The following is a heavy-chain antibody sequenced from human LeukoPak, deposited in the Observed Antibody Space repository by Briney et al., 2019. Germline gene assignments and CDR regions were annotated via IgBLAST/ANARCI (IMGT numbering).Heavy chain of an antibody. V-gene: IGHV1-2*02. Sequence: ASVKVSCKASGYTFTGYYLHWVRQAPGQGLKWMGWINPNGGGREYAQKFQGRVNMTRDTAISTAYMELSSLTFDDTAIYYCARVGYFYGSGSQTGGYLDYWGQGTLVTVSS. CDR1: GYTFTGYY. J-gene: IGHJ4*02. CDR3: ARVGYFYGSGSQTGGYLDY. D-gene: IGHD3-10*01. CDR2: INPNGGGR.